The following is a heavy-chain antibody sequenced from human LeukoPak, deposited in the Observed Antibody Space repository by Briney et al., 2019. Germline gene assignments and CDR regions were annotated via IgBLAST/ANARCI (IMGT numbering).Heavy chain of an antibody. V-gene: IGHV3-7*03. J-gene: IGHJ4*02. CDR3: ARDSGWWRFDF. CDR2: IKEDGSEK. Sequence: GGSLRLSCAASGLNFSSRWMNWVRQAPGQGLEWVASIKEDGSEKHYVDTVKGRFTISRDNGKNSLYLQMNSLRAEDTAVYYCARDSGWWRFDFWGQGTLVTVSS. CDR1: GLNFSSRW. D-gene: IGHD6-13*01.